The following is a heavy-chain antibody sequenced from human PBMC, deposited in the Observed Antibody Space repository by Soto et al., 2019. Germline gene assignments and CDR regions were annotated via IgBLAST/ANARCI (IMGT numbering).Heavy chain of an antibody. D-gene: IGHD6-6*01. CDR3: ARDGFSSSSGPGVQPGGY. J-gene: IGHJ4*02. Sequence: QVQLVESGGGVVQPGRSLRLSCAASGFTFSSYGMHWVRQAPGKGREWGAVIWYDGSNKYYADSVKGRFTISRDNSKNTLYLQMNSLRAEDTAVYYCARDGFSSSSGPGVQPGGYWGQGTLVTVSS. CDR1: GFTFSSYG. V-gene: IGHV3-33*01. CDR2: IWYDGSNK.